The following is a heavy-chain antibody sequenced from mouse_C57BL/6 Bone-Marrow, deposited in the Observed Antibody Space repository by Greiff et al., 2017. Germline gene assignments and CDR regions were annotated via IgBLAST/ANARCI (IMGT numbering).Heavy chain of an antibody. CDR1: GFTFSSYT. V-gene: IGHV5-9*01. Sequence: EVMLVESGGGLVKPGGSLKLSCAASGFTFSSYTMSWVRQTPEKRLEWVATISGGGGNTYYPDSVKGRFTISRDNAKNTLYLQMRSLRSEDTAWYYCAQLTGTFFDYWGQGTTLTVSS. CDR3: AQLTGTFFDY. J-gene: IGHJ2*01. CDR2: ISGGGGNT. D-gene: IGHD4-1*01.